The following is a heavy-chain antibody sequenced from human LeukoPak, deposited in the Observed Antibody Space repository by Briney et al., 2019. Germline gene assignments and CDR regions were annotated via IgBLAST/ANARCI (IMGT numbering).Heavy chain of an antibody. CDR1: GGTFSSYA. Sequence: ASVKVSCKASGGTFSSYAISWVRQAPGQGPEWMGWINTYNGNTNYVQNLQGRVTMTTDTSTSTAYMELRSLRSDDTAVYYCARNSHGYSSGWLQFNFDYWGQGTLVTVSS. CDR3: ARNSHGYSSGWLQFNFDY. V-gene: IGHV1-18*01. CDR2: INTYNGNT. J-gene: IGHJ4*02. D-gene: IGHD6-19*01.